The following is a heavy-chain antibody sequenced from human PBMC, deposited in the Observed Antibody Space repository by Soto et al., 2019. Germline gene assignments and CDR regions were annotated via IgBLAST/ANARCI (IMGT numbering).Heavy chain of an antibody. CDR2: IFESGAT. CDR1: GGSISSSSW. D-gene: IGHD1-7*01. Sequence: QVQLQESGPGLVKPSGTLSLTCAVSGGSISSSSWWTWVRQSPGKGLEWIGEIFESGATNDNPSLKRRLTMSVDKSKTQYSLNLSSLTAADTAVYFCTTSHAGELNNWGQGTLVTVSS. CDR3: TTSHAGELNN. J-gene: IGHJ4*02. V-gene: IGHV4-4*02.